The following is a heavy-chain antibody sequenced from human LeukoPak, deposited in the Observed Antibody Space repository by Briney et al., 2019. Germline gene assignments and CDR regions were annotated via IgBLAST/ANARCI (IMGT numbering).Heavy chain of an antibody. CDR1: GFTFSSYG. CDR3: XXXRAVYYXXXXXAFDI. CDR2: IXXXGSNK. V-gene: IGHV3-30*03. Sequence: GGSLRLSCAASGFTFSSYGMHWVRQAPGKGLEWVAVIXXXGSNKYYADSVKGRFTISRDNSKNTLYLQMNSLRAEDTAVYYCXXXRAVYYXXXXXAFDIWGQGTMVTVSS. J-gene: IGHJ3*02. D-gene: IGHD3-10*01.